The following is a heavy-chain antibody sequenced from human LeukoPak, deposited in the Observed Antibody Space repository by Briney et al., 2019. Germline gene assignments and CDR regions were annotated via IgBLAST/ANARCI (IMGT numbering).Heavy chain of an antibody. D-gene: IGHD2-21*02. V-gene: IGHV3-7*01. Sequence: GGSLRLSCAASGFTLSNNWMTWVRQAPGKGLEWVASVKKDASEKYYVDSVEGRFTISRDNAKNSLYLQMNSLRAEDTAVYYCARVVVTAPDYWGQGTLVTVSS. CDR1: GFTLSNNW. CDR3: ARVVVTAPDY. CDR2: VKKDASEK. J-gene: IGHJ4*02.